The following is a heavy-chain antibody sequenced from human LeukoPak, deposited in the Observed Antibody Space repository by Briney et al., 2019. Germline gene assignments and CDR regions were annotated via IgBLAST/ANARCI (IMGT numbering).Heavy chain of an antibody. CDR3: ARDGAYGGKRLYYFDY. CDR1: GFTFSSYN. V-gene: IGHV3-30*03. Sequence: GGSLRLSCAASGFTFSSYNMNWVRQAPGKGLEWVAVISYDGSNKYYADSVKGRFTISRDNSKNTLYLQMNSLRAEDTAVYYCARDGAYGGKRLYYFDYWGQGTLVTVSS. D-gene: IGHD4-23*01. CDR2: ISYDGSNK. J-gene: IGHJ4*02.